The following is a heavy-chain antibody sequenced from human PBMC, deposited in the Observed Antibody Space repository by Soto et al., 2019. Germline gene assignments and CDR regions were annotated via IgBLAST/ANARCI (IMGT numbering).Heavy chain of an antibody. CDR2: IKQDGSEK. CDR1: GFTFSSYW. D-gene: IGHD4-17*01. J-gene: IGHJ6*03. CDR3: ARDRSYYGDYFYYYYMDV. Sequence: LRLSCAASGFTFSSYWMSWVRQAPGKGLEWVANIKQDGSEKYYVDSVKGRFTISRDNAKNSLYLQMNSLRAEDTAVYYCARDRSYYGDYFYYYYMDVWGKGTTVTVSS. V-gene: IGHV3-7*01.